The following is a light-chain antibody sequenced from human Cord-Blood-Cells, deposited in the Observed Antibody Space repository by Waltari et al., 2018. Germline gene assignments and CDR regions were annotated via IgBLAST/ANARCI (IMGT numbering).Light chain of an antibody. CDR2: EGS. CDR1: SSDVGSYNL. V-gene: IGLV2-23*01. CDR3: CSYAGSSTVV. J-gene: IGLJ2*01. Sequence: QSALTQPASVSGSPGQSITISCTGTSSDVGSYNLVSWYQKHPGKAPKLVIYEGSKRPSGGSTRFSGSKSGNTASLTISGLQAEDEADYYCCSYAGSSTVVFGGGTKLTVL.